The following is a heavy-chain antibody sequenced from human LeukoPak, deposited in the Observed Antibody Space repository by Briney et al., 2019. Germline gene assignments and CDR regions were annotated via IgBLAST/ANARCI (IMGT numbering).Heavy chain of an antibody. CDR2: IYYSGST. CDR1: GDSISSYY. D-gene: IGHD3-22*01. Sequence: PSETLSLTCTVSGDSISSYYWSWIRQPPGKGLEWIGYIYYSGSTNYNPSLKSRVTISVDTSKNQFSLKLSSVTAADTAVYYCARSDYDTSKFDLWGRGTLVTDSS. J-gene: IGHJ2*01. CDR3: ARSDYDTSKFDL. V-gene: IGHV4-59*01.